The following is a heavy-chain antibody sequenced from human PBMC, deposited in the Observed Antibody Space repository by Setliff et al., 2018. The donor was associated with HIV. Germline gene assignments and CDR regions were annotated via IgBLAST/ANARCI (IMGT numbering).Heavy chain of an antibody. CDR1: GGSMRSRSDY. J-gene: IGHJ4*02. Sequence: KASETLSLTCTVSGGSMRSRSDYWGRIRQAPGKGLEWIVIFYYGGSTYYNPSLKSRVTISVDTSKNQFSLKLSSVTAADTAVYYCVRQGLTMNRGVPAPILYYFDYWGQGILVTVSS. CDR3: VRQGLTMNRGVPAPILYYFDY. D-gene: IGHD3-10*01. V-gene: IGHV4-39*01. CDR2: FYYGGST.